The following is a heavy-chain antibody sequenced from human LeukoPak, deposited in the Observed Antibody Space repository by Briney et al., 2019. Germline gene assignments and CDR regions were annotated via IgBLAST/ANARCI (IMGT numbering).Heavy chain of an antibody. J-gene: IGHJ4*02. CDR2: MNPNSGNT. Sequence: ASVKVSCKASGYTFTSYDINWVRQATGQGLEWMGWMNPNSGNTGNAQKFQGRVTMTRNTSISTAYMELSSLRSEDTAVYYCAIYYYDSSGYYYGGDYFDYWGQGTLVTVSS. CDR3: AIYYYDSSGYYYGGDYFDY. CDR1: GYTFTSYD. V-gene: IGHV1-8*01. D-gene: IGHD3-22*01.